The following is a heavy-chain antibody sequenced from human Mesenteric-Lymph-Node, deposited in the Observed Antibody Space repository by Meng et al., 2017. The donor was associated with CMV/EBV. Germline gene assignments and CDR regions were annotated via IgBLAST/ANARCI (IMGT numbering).Heavy chain of an antibody. CDR3: AKVGAGGSWYVRYFDN. D-gene: IGHD6-13*01. J-gene: IGHJ4*02. Sequence: SLKISCAASGFIFDDYAMHWVRQAPGKGLEWVSGISWNSDTIGYADSVKGRFTISRDNAKNSLYLQMNSLRAEDTALYYCAKVGAGGSWYVRYFDNWGQGTLVTVPQ. CDR1: GFIFDDYA. CDR2: ISWNSDTI. V-gene: IGHV3-9*01.